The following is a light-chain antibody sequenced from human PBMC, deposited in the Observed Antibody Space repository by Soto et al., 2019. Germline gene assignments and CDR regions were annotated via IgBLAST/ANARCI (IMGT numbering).Light chain of an antibody. CDR2: YIS. CDR1: QSFSSSY. V-gene: IGKV3-15*01. J-gene: IGKJ5*01. CDR3: QQYNNWPPIT. Sequence: ENVLTQSPGTLSLSPGDRATLSCRASQSFSSSYLAWYQQKPGQAPRLLIYYISTRATGIPARFSGSGSGTAFTLTISSLQSEDFAVYYCQQYNNWPPITFGQGTRLEIK.